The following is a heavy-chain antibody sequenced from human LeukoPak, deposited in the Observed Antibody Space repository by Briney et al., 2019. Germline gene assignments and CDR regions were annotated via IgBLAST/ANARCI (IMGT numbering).Heavy chain of an antibody. CDR1: GGSISSGGYY. J-gene: IGHJ3*02. Sequence: PSETLSLTCTVSGGSISSGGYYWSWIRQHPGKGLEWIGYIYYSGSTYYNPSLKSRVTISVDTSKNQFSLKLSSVTAADTAVYYCARDFPRGGDAFDIWGQGTTVTVSS. D-gene: IGHD1-26*01. V-gene: IGHV4-31*03. CDR3: ARDFPRGGDAFDI. CDR2: IYYSGST.